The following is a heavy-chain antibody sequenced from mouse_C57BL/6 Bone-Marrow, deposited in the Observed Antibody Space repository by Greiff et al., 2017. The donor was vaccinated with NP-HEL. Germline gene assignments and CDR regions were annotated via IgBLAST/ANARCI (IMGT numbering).Heavy chain of an antibody. Sequence: QVQLQQSGAELVRPGTSVKLSCKASGYTFTSYWMHWVKQRPGPGLEWIGVIDPSASYTNYNQKFKGKATLTVDTSSSTAYMQLSSLTSEDSAVYYCADDGYYGYFDYWGQGTTLTVSS. CDR3: ADDGYYGYFDY. CDR1: GYTFTSYW. CDR2: IDPSASYT. J-gene: IGHJ2*01. V-gene: IGHV1-59*01. D-gene: IGHD2-3*01.